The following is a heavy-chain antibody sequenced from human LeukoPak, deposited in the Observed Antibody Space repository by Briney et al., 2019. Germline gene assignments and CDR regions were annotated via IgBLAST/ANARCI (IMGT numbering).Heavy chain of an antibody. CDR1: GGSVSSGSYY. CDR3: ARDSSYGSGSLDY. V-gene: IGHV4-61*01. Sequence: SETLSLTCTVSGGSVSSGSYYWSWIRQPPGKGLEWIGYIYYSGSTNYNPSLKSRVTISVDTSKNQFSLKLSSVTAAGTAVYYCARDSSYGSGSLDYWGQGTLATVSS. D-gene: IGHD3-10*01. J-gene: IGHJ4*02. CDR2: IYYSGST.